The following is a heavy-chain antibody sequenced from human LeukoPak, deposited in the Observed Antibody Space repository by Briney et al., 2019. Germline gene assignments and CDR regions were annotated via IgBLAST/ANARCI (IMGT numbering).Heavy chain of an antibody. CDR1: GGSISSGGYY. Sequence: SQTLSLTCTVSGGSISSGGYYWSWIRQHPGKDLEWIGYIYYSGSTYYNPSLKSRVTISVDTSKNQFSLKLSSVTAADTAVYYCAREIGCSGGSCYSRFDYWGQGTLVTVSS. D-gene: IGHD2-15*01. V-gene: IGHV4-31*03. CDR3: AREIGCSGGSCYSRFDY. CDR2: IYYSGST. J-gene: IGHJ4*02.